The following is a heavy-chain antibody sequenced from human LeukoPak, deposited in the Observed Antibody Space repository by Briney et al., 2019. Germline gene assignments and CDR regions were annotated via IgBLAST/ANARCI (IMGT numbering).Heavy chain of an antibody. CDR3: ARGFRYCSGGSCYPGVNWFDP. V-gene: IGHV4-39*02. J-gene: IGHJ5*02. D-gene: IGHD2-15*01. CDR1: GASITSTTYN. CDR2: IYYTGIT. Sequence: SETLSLTCTVSGASITSTTYNWGWIRQPPGKGLEWIGSIYYTGITYYNPSLKSRVTMSVDTSENHSSLNLNPVTTADTAMYYCARGFRYCSGGSCYPGVNWFDPWGQGTLVTVSS.